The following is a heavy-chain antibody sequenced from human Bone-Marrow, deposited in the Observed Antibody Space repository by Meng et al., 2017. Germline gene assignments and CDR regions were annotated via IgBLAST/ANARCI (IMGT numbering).Heavy chain of an antibody. CDR1: GFTFSSYE. J-gene: IGHJ4*02. Sequence: GESLKISCAASGFTFSSYEMNWVRQAPGKGLEWVSYISSSGSTIYYADSVRGRFTISRDNAKNSLYLQMNSLRAEDSAVYYCARGGIRVVWGRLSYFDYWGQGTLVTVSS. CDR3: ARGGIRVVWGRLSYFDY. CDR2: ISSSGSTI. D-gene: IGHD2-2*01. V-gene: IGHV3-48*03.